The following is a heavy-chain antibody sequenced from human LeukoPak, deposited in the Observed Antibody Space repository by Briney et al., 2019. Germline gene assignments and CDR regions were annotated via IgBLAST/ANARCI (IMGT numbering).Heavy chain of an antibody. J-gene: IGHJ4*02. V-gene: IGHV3-74*01. CDR1: GFTFSSYW. CDR3: ARGPFWSGYYSNLHLDY. Sequence: GGSLRLSCAASGFTFSSYWMHWVRQAPGKGLVWVSHIKSDGGSTSYADSVKGRFTISRDNAKNTLYLQMNSLRAEDTAVYYCARGPFWSGYYSNLHLDYWGQGTLVTVSS. D-gene: IGHD3-3*01. CDR2: IKSDGGST.